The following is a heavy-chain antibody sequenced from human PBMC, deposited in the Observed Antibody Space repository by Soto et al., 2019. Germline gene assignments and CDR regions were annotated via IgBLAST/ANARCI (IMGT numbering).Heavy chain of an antibody. CDR3: ARDNMVSKGYGMDV. D-gene: IGHD2-8*01. CDR2: IHSSGTF. Sequence: QVQLQESGPGLVKPSETLSLTCTVSGASISNAYWSWILQAAGKRLEGIARIHSSGTFNYNPSLKSRVSISRDTSKNQISLKLMSVTAADTAVYYSARDNMVSKGYGMDVWGQGTTVTVSS. CDR1: GASISNAY. J-gene: IGHJ6*02. V-gene: IGHV4-4*07.